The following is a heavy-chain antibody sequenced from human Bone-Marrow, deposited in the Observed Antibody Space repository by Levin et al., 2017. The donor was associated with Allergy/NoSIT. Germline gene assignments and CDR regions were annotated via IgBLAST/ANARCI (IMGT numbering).Heavy chain of an antibody. CDR1: GFMISTYT. D-gene: IGHD2-2*02. CDR3: TRGAYQELYGLRRTGFDP. V-gene: IGHV3-21*01. CDR2: ISSSGSHI. J-gene: IGHJ5*02. Sequence: PGESLKISCAASGFMISTYTMHWVRQAPGKGLEWVSSISSSGSHIYYADSLRGRFAISRDNAKNSLYLEMNSLRAEDTAIYYCTRGAYQELYGLRRTGFDPWGQGTLVTVSS.